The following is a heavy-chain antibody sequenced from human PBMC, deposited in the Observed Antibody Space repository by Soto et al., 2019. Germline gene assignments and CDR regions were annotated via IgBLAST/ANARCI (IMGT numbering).Heavy chain of an antibody. CDR1: GFTFSDYS. CDR2: ITSDGGVT. CDR3: ARLPKGSTVTS. J-gene: IGHJ4*02. D-gene: IGHD4-17*01. Sequence: SGGSLRLSCAASGFTFSDYSMNWVRQAPGKGLEWVSYITSDGGVTYYADSVKGRFSVSRDNDKKSLFLQMNSLRDEDTAVYYCARLPKGSTVTSWGQGTLVTVSS. V-gene: IGHV3-48*02.